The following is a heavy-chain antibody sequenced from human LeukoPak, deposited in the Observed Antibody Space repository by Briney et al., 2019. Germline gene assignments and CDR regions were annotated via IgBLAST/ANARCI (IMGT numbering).Heavy chain of an antibody. V-gene: IGHV4-39*07. J-gene: IGHJ4*02. CDR3: ARGRPYYYDSSGYYRVFDY. CDR2: IFYSGST. CDR1: GGSISTSNYY. D-gene: IGHD3-22*01. Sequence: PSETLSLTCTVSGGSISTSNYYWGWIRQPPGKGLEWIGNIFYSGSTYYSPSLKSRVTISLDTSRNQFSLKLSSVAAADTAVYYCARGRPYYYDSSGYYRVFDYWGQGTLVTVSS.